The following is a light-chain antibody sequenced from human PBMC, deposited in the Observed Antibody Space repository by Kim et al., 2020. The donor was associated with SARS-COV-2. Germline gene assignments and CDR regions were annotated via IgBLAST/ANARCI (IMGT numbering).Light chain of an antibody. CDR2: DGS. CDR3: CSYAGSYTWV. J-gene: IGLJ3*02. Sequence: VTITCTGTSSGVGGYNYVSWYQQHPGKAPKLRIYDGSKRPSGVPDRFSGSKSGNTASLTISGLQAEDEADYYCCSYAGSYTWVFGGGTQLTVL. V-gene: IGLV2-11*01. CDR1: SSGVGGYNY.